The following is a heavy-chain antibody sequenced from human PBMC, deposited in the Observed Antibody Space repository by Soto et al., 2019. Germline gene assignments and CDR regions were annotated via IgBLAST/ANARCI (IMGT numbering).Heavy chain of an antibody. V-gene: IGHV3-33*01. CDR1: GFTFSSYG. CDR3: ARERQAASPQVENYYYYGMDV. J-gene: IGHJ6*02. Sequence: GGSLRLSCAASGFTFSSYGMHWVRQAPGKGLEWVAVIWYDGSNKYYADSVKGRFTISRDNSKNTLYLQMNSLRAEDTAVYYCARERQAASPQVENYYYYGMDVWGQGTTVTVSS. CDR2: IWYDGSNK.